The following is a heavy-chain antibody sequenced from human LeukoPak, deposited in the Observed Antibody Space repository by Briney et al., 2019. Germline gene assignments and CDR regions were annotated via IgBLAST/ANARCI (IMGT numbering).Heavy chain of an antibody. J-gene: IGHJ4*02. CDR3: ARTGLRDGYNNFDY. Sequence: ASVTVSCTASGGTFSSYAISWVRQAPGQGLGWMGGIIPIFGTANYAQKFQGRVTITADESTSTAYMELSSLRSEDTAVYYCARTGLRDGYNNFDYWGQGTLVTVSS. CDR2: IIPIFGTA. D-gene: IGHD5-24*01. CDR1: GGTFSSYA. V-gene: IGHV1-69*13.